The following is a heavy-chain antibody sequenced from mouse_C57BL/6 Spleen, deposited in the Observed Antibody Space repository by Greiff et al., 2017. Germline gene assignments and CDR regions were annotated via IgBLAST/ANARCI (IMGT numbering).Heavy chain of an antibody. J-gene: IGHJ1*03. D-gene: IGHD2-4*01. CDR3: ARSPYDYDWYFDV. V-gene: IGHV7-3*01. Sequence: EVQLVESGGGLVQPGGSLSLSCAASGFTFTDYYMSWVRQPPGKALEWLGFIRNKANGYTTEYSASVKGRFTISRDNSQSILYLQMNALRAEDSATYYCARSPYDYDWYFDVWGTGTTVTVSS. CDR1: GFTFTDYY. CDR2: IRNKANGYTT.